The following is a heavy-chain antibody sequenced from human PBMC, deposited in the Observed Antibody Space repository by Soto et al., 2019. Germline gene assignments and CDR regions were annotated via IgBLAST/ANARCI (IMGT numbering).Heavy chain of an antibody. V-gene: IGHV1-8*01. CDR3: VRAPLDYYSADYFDN. CDR2: MNTYSGNT. J-gene: IGHJ4*02. D-gene: IGHD2-21*01. Sequence: AASVPDSCKASGYTFTNNDINWVRQAAGQGLEWMGWMNTYSGNTGYARNFDGRVTMTRDNSITTAYMELSRLRTEDTAVYYCVRAPLDYYSADYFDNWGQGALVTVSS. CDR1: GYTFTNND.